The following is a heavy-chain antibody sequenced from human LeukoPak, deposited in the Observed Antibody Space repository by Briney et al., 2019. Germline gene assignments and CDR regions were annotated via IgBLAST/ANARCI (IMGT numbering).Heavy chain of an antibody. CDR3: ARSLPIAAAGEYFQH. J-gene: IGHJ1*01. V-gene: IGHV4-4*07. Sequence: SETLSLTCTVSVGSISSYYWSWIRQTAGEGLKWIGRIYTSGRTNYNPSLKSRVTMSVDTSKNQFSLKLSSVTAADTAVYYCARSLPIAAAGEYFQHWGQGTLVTVSS. CDR2: IYTSGRT. CDR1: VGSISSYY. D-gene: IGHD6-13*01.